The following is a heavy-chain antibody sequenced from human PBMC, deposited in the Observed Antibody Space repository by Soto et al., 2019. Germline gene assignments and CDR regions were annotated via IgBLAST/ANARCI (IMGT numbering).Heavy chain of an antibody. CDR2: ISSDGTNK. D-gene: IGHD4-4*01. J-gene: IGHJ4*02. CDR1: GFTFGTSV. CDR3: AKDEGDNSNYYYFDF. V-gene: IGHV3-30*18. Sequence: SLRLSCAASGFTFGTSVMHWVRQAPGKGLEWVALISSDGTNKFYTDSVKGRFTISRDNSKNTLYLLVSRLRPEDTATYYCAKDEGDNSNYYYFDFWGQGTRVTVSS.